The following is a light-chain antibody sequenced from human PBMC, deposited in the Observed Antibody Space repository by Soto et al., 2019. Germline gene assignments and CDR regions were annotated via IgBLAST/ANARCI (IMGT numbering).Light chain of an antibody. CDR3: CSYAGSSTPFSV. Sequence: QSALTQPASVSGSPGQSITISCTGTSSDVGSYNLVSWYQQHPGKAPKLMIYEVSKRPSGVSNRFSGSNSGNTASLTISGLQAEDEADYYCCSYAGSSTPFSVFGTGTKLTVL. J-gene: IGLJ1*01. CDR1: SSDVGSYNL. CDR2: EVS. V-gene: IGLV2-23*02.